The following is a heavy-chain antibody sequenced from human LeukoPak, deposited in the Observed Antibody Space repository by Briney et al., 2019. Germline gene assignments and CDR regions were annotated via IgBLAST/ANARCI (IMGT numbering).Heavy chain of an antibody. CDR1: GFTFSSYW. Sequence: GGSLRLSCAASGFTFSSYWMSWVRQAPGKGLEWVANIKQNGSERYHVDSVKGRFTISRDNAKNSLHLQMNSLRAEDTAVYYCATMGLKPLPYYFDYWGQRTLVTVSS. CDR3: ATMGLKPLPYYFDY. V-gene: IGHV3-7*01. J-gene: IGHJ4*02. D-gene: IGHD3/OR15-3a*01. CDR2: IKQNGSER.